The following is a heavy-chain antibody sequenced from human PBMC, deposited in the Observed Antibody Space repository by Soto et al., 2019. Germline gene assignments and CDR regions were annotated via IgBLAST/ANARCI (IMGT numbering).Heavy chain of an antibody. J-gene: IGHJ3*02. CDR2: ISGSGGST. V-gene: IGHV3-23*01. CDR1: GFTFSSYA. Sequence: GGSLSLSCAASGFTFSSYAMSWVRQAPGKGLEWVSAISGSGGSTYYADSVKGRFTISRDNSKNTLYLQMNSLRAEDTAVYYCAKDEYYDYIWGSYRLDDAFDIWGQGTMVTVSS. D-gene: IGHD3-16*02. CDR3: AKDEYYDYIWGSYRLDDAFDI.